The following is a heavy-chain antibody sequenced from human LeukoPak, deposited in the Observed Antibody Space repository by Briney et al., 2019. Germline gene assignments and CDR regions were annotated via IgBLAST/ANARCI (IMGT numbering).Heavy chain of an antibody. CDR3: AITMVRGVTGPYYYYGMDV. D-gene: IGHD3-10*01. V-gene: IGHV4-30-4*01. Sequence: PSETLSLTCTVSGGSISSGDYYWSWIRQPPGKGLEWIGYIYYSGSTYYNPSLKSRVTISVDTSKNQFSLKLSSVTAADTAVYYCAITMVRGVTGPYYYYGMDVWGQGTTVTVSS. CDR1: GGSISSGDYY. CDR2: IYYSGST. J-gene: IGHJ6*02.